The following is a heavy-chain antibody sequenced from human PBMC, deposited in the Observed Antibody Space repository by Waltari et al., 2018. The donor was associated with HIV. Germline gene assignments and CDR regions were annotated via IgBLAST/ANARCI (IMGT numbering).Heavy chain of an antibody. V-gene: IGHV1-8*01. CDR3: VTSRPGAVFGDF. CDR1: GYNFASFD. D-gene: IGHD3-3*01. Sequence: QAQLVQSGAEVRKPGASVKVSCKASGYNFASFDINWVRRATGQGLEWMGWMSINSGNAGYGQRLKGRLTLTRDTSIDMAYMELNSLTPQDTAVYYCVTSRPGAVFGDFWGQGTPVTVSS. CDR2: MSINSGNA. J-gene: IGHJ4*02.